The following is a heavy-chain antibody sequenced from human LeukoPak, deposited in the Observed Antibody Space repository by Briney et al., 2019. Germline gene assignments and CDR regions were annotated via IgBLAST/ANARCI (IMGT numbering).Heavy chain of an antibody. CDR1: GGSINGYY. D-gene: IGHD1-26*01. CDR2: IYYSGST. V-gene: IGHV4-59*01. Sequence: PSETLSLTCTVSGGSINGYYGSWIRQPPRKGLEWIGYIYYSGSTNYNPSLKSRVTISVDTSKNQFSLKLSSVTTADTAMYYCARANSGGFFDYWGQGTLVTVSS. J-gene: IGHJ4*02. CDR3: ARANSGGFFDY.